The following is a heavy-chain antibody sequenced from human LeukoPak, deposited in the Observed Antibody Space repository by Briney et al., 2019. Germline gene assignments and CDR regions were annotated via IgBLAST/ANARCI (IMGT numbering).Heavy chain of an antibody. D-gene: IGHD1-26*01. CDR1: GFTFSNHA. Sequence: GGSLRLSCAASGFTFSNHAMSWVRQAPGKGLERVSGISSSGSSTFFADHVKGRFTISRDNAKNSLYLQINTLQAEDTAVYYCARRSPGSSSLFFYYMDVWGKGTTVTVSS. J-gene: IGHJ6*03. CDR3: ARRSPGSSSLFFYYMDV. CDR2: ISSSGSST. V-gene: IGHV3-23*01.